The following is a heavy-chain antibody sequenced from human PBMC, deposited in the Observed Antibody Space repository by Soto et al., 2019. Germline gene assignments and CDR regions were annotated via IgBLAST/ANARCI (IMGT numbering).Heavy chain of an antibody. CDR2: IIPIFGTA. D-gene: IGHD6-19*01. V-gene: IGHV1-69*06. Sequence: SVKVSCKASGGTFSSYAISWVRQAPGQGLEWMGGIIPIFGTANYAQKFQGRVTITADKSTSTAYMELSSLRSEDTAVYYCARVNSGWAHNWFDPWGQGTLVTVSS. J-gene: IGHJ5*02. CDR1: GGTFSSYA. CDR3: ARVNSGWAHNWFDP.